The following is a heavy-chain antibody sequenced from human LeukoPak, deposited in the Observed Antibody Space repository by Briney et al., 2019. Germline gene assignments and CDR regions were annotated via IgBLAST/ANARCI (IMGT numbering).Heavy chain of an antibody. J-gene: IGHJ4*02. CDR3: ARDVGLRSYSVY. V-gene: IGHV1-2*06. D-gene: IGHD5-12*01. CDR1: GYTFTGYY. Sequence: ASVKVSCKASGYTFTGYYMHWVRQAPGQGLEWMGRINPNSGGTNYAQKFQGRVTMTRDTSISTAYMELSRLRSDDTAVYYCARDVGLRSYSVYWGQGTLVTVSS. CDR2: INPNSGGT.